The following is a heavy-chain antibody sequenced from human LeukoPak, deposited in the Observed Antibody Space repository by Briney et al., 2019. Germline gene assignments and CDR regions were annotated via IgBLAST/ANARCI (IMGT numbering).Heavy chain of an antibody. J-gene: IGHJ6*02. CDR2: IKPDGSEN. Sequence: GGSLRLSCAASGFTFRNSWMGWVRQAPGKGLEWVANIKPDGSENYYVDSVKGRFTISRDNAKNSLYLQLNSLRAEDTAVYYCARGRGMDVWGQGTTVTVSS. CDR1: GFTFRNSW. CDR3: ARGRGMDV. V-gene: IGHV3-7*01.